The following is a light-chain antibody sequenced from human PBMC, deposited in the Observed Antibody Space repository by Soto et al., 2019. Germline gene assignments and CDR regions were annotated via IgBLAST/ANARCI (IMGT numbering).Light chain of an antibody. CDR1: SSDVGTYDL. Sequence: QSALTQPASVSGSPGQSITISCTGTSSDVGTYDLVSWYQQHPGTAPKLMIYEVTKRPSGVSNRFSGSKSGNTASLTISGLQAEDEADYYCSSYAGSTIFLMFGGGTKLTVL. CDR3: SSYAGSTIFLM. V-gene: IGLV2-23*02. CDR2: EVT. J-gene: IGLJ3*02.